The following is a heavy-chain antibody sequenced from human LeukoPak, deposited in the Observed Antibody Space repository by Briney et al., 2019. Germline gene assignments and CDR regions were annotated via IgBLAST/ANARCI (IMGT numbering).Heavy chain of an antibody. V-gene: IGHV4-59*01. CDR1: GGSISSYY. Sequence: SETLSLTCTVSGGSISSYYWSWIRQPPGKGLEWIGYIYYSGSTNYNPSLKSRVTISVDTSKNQFSLKLSSVTAADTAVYYCARGYCSSTSCYAFDYWGQGTLVTVSS. J-gene: IGHJ4*02. CDR3: ARGYCSSTSCYAFDY. CDR2: IYYSGST. D-gene: IGHD2-2*01.